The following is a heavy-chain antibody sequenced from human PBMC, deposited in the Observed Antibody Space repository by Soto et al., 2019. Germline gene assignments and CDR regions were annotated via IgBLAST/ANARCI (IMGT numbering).Heavy chain of an antibody. CDR3: ARGRFDFWSWGNWFDP. CDR2: IYYSGST. CDR1: GGSISSYY. V-gene: IGHV4-59*01. D-gene: IGHD3-3*01. Sequence: QVQLQESGPGLVKPSETLSLTCTVSGGSISSYYWSWIRQPPGKGLEWIGYIYYSGSTNYNPSLKSRGTISVDTSQNQFPLELRFVTAAETAVYYWARGRFDFWSWGNWFDPWGQGTLVTVSS. J-gene: IGHJ5*02.